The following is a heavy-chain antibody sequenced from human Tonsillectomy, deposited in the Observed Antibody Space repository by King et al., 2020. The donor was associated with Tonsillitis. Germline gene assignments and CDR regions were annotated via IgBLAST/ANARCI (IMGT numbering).Heavy chain of an antibody. J-gene: IGHJ4*02. D-gene: IGHD3-10*01. CDR1: GGSISSGSYY. Sequence: QVQLQESGPGLVKPSQTLSLTCTVSGGSISSGSYYWSWIRQPAGKGLEWIGRIYTTESTNYNPSLKSRVTISADTSKNQFSLKLTSVTAADPAMYYCARADXXHMXRGVXPXXXXGLGILVTVSS. CDR2: IYTTEST. CDR3: ARADXXHMXRGVXPXXX. V-gene: IGHV4-61*02.